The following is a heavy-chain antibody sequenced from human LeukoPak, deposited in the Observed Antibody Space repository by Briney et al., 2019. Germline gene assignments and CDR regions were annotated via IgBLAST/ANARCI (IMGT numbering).Heavy chain of an antibody. J-gene: IGHJ4*02. V-gene: IGHV4-39*01. CDR2: IYYSGST. Sequence: PSETLSLTCAVSGGSISSSNWWSWARQPPGKGLEWIGSIYYSGSTYYNPSLKSRVTISVDTSKNQFSLKLSSVTAADTAVYYCARHSGHSSSWYYFDYWGQGTLVTVSS. CDR1: GGSISSSNW. D-gene: IGHD6-13*01. CDR3: ARHSGHSSSWYYFDY.